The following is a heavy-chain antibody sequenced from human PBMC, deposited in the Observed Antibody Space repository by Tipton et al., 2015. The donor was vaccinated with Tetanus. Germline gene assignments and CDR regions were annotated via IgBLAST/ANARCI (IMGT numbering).Heavy chain of an antibody. CDR2: ISYSGSS. D-gene: IGHD3-10*01. J-gene: IGHJ4*02. Sequence: TLSLTCTVSSGSIDSYYWSWIRQPPGKGLEWIGYISYSGSSEYNPSLKSRVTVSEDTSKSQFSLKLSSVTAADTAVYYCARSTGSGNYFDNWGQGILVTVSS. CDR3: ARSTGSGNYFDN. CDR1: SGSIDSYY. V-gene: IGHV4-59*01.